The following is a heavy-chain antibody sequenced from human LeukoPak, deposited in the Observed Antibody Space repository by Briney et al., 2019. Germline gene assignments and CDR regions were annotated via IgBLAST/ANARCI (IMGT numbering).Heavy chain of an antibody. CDR1: GGTFSSYA. J-gene: IGHJ6*03. D-gene: IGHD2-21*02. V-gene: IGHV1-69*13. CDR2: IIPIFGTA. CDR3: ARGGHCGGDCFYSTVNYYYYMDV. Sequence: ASVKVSCKASGGTFSSYAISWVRQAPGQGLEWMGGIIPIFGTANYAQKFRGRVTITADESTSTAYMELSSLRSEDTAVYYCARGGHCGGDCFYSTVNYYYYMDVWGKGTTVTISS.